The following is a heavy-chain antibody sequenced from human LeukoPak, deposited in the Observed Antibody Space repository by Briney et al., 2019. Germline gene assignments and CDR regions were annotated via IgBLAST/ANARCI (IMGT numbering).Heavy chain of an antibody. CDR1: GFNLNSYA. CDR3: ANEYTPSSPLGELDS. D-gene: IGHD6-6*01. CDR2: IRHDEANS. J-gene: IGHJ4*02. V-gene: IGHV3-30*02. Sequence: GGSLRLSCAVSGFNLNSYAMHWVRQAPGKGLEWVAVIRHDEANSFCADSVQGRFMISRDTSKKLLYLQMNSLRVEDTAVYYCANEYTPSSPLGELDSWGQGTLVTVSS.